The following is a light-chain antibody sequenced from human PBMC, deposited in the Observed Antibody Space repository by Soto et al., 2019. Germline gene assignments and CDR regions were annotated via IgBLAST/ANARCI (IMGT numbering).Light chain of an antibody. V-gene: IGLV1-44*01. CDR1: RSNIGSNT. CDR3: AACDDSLNGLWV. J-gene: IGLJ3*02. Sequence: QLVLTQSPSASGTPGQRVTISCYGSRSNIGSNTVNWYQQFPGTAPKLLIYYNNQRPSGVPDRFSGSKSGTSASLAISGLQSEDEADYYCAACDDSLNGLWVFGGGTKVTVL. CDR2: YNN.